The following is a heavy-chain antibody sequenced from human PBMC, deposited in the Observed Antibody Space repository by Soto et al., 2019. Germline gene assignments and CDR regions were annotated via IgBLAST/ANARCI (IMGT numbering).Heavy chain of an antibody. Sequence: QVQLQQWGAGLLKPSETLSLTCAVYGGSFSGYYWSWIRQPPGKGLEWIGEINHSGSTNYNPSLKSRVTTSVDTSKNQFSLKLSSVTAADTAVYYCARGPARSWRRTDYWGQGTLVTVSS. CDR1: GGSFSGYY. V-gene: IGHV4-34*01. CDR3: ARGPARSWRRTDY. D-gene: IGHD1-26*01. J-gene: IGHJ4*02. CDR2: INHSGST.